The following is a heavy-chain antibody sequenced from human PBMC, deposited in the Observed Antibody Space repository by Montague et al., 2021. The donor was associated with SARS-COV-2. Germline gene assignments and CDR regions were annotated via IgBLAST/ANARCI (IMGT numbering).Heavy chain of an antibody. J-gene: IGHJ6*02. D-gene: IGHD5/OR15-5a*01. CDR3: ARLYDSSSYYYGMDV. CDR1: GGSSSSSSYY. CDR2: IYYSGST. V-gene: IGHV4-39*01. Sequence: SETLSLTCTVSGGSSSSSSYYWGWIRQPPGKVLEWIGSIYYSGSTYYNPSLKSRVTISVDTSKNQFSLKLSPVTAADTAVYYCARLYDSSSYYYGMDVWGQETTVTVSS.